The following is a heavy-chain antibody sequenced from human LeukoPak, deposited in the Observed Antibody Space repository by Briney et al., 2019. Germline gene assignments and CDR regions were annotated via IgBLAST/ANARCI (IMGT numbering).Heavy chain of an antibody. CDR1: GGSISSSSYY. V-gene: IGHV4-39*07. Sequence: PSETLSLTCTVSGGSISSSSYYWSWIRQPPGKGLEWIGEINHSGSTNYNPSLKSRVTISVDTSKNQFSLKLSSVTAADTAVYYCQYYYDSSGYSGSDYWGQGTLVTVSS. CDR2: INHSGST. J-gene: IGHJ4*02. D-gene: IGHD3-22*01. CDR3: QYYYDSSGYSGSDY.